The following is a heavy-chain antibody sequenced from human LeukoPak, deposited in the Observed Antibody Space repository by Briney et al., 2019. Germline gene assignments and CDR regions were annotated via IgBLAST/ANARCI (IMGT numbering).Heavy chain of an antibody. V-gene: IGHV4-59*08. CDR1: GGSISSYY. CDR3: ARRAPYSYEWSTLDY. Sequence: PSETLSLTCIVSGGSISSYYWSWIRQPPGKGLEWIGYIYYSGSTNYNPSLKSRVTISVDTPKNQFSLKLSSLTAADTAVYYCARRAPYSYEWSTLDYWGQGTLVTVSS. CDR2: IYYSGST. J-gene: IGHJ4*02. D-gene: IGHD5-18*01.